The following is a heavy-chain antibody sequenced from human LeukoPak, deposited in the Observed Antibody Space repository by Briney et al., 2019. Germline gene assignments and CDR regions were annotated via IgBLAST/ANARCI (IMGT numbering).Heavy chain of an antibody. Sequence: ASVKVSCKASGYTFTSYGISWVRQAPGQGLEWMGWISAYNGNTNYAQKLQGRVTMTTDTSTSTAYMELRSLRSDDTAVYYCARVDLTAPYQLLFVFDYWGQGTLVTVSS. J-gene: IGHJ4*02. CDR1: GYTFTSYG. CDR3: ARVDLTAPYQLLFVFDY. V-gene: IGHV1-18*01. CDR2: ISAYNGNT. D-gene: IGHD2-2*01.